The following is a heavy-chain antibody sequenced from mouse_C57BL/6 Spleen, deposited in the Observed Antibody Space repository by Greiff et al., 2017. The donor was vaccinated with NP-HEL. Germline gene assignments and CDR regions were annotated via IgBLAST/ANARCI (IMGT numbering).Heavy chain of an antibody. CDR1: GYAFSSSW. CDR3: ARDSSGYWFAY. V-gene: IGHV1-82*01. Sequence: QVQLQQSGPELVKPGASVKISCKASGYAFSSSWMNWVKQRPGKGLEWIGRIYPGDGDTNYNGKFKGKATLTADQSSSTAYMQLSSLTSEDSAVYFCARDSSGYWFAYWGQGTLVTVSA. J-gene: IGHJ3*01. CDR2: IYPGDGDT. D-gene: IGHD3-2*02.